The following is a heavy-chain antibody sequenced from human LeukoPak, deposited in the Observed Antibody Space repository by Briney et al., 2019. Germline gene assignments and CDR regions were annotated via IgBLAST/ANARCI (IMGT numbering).Heavy chain of an antibody. V-gene: IGHV3-30*18. D-gene: IGHD6-13*01. CDR2: ISYDGSNK. CDR3: AKEWQQLVPDDYYYYYGMDV. CDR1: GFTFSSYG. Sequence: PGRSLILSCSASGFTFSSYGMHSVRQAPGKGLEWVAVISYDGSNKYYADSVKGRFTISRDNSKNTLYLQMNSLRAEDTAVYYCAKEWQQLVPDDYYYYYGMDVWGQGTTVTVSS. J-gene: IGHJ6*02.